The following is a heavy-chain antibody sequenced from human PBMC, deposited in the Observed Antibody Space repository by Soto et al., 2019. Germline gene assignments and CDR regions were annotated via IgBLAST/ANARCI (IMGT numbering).Heavy chain of an antibody. V-gene: IGHV1-18*01. CDR1: GYTFTNYG. CDR3: AREAHYYDSSAEAFDV. Sequence: ASVKVSCKASGYTFTNYGITWVRQAPGQGLEWMGWISAYNGNTNYAQKLQGRVTMTRDTSTSTVYMELSSLRSEDTAVYFCAREAHYYDSSAEAFDVWGQGTMVTVSS. J-gene: IGHJ3*01. D-gene: IGHD3-22*01. CDR2: ISAYNGNT.